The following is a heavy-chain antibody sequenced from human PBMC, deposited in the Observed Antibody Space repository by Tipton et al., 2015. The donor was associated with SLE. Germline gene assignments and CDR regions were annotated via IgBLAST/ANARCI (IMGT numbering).Heavy chain of an antibody. V-gene: IGHV4-38-2*02. CDR1: GYSITSGYY. D-gene: IGHD4-17*01. CDR3: ARHPTTVTTPWEWYFDL. Sequence: TLSLTCSVSGYSITSGYYWGWIRQPPGKGLEWIGIVYHSGSTYYNPSLKSRVTISVDTSKNQFSLKLSSVTAADTAMYYCARHPTTVTTPWEWYFDLWGRGTLVTVSS. J-gene: IGHJ2*01. CDR2: VYHSGST.